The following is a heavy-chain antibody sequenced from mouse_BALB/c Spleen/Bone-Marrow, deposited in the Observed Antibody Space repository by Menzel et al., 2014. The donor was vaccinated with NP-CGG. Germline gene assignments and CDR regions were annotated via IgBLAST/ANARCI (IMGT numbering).Heavy chain of an antibody. J-gene: IGHJ4*01. CDR3: ARRTAYAMDY. D-gene: IGHD1-2*01. Sequence: EVMLVESGGGLVQPGGSLKLSCATSGFTFSDYYMYWVRQTPEKRLEGVAYISNGGGSTYYPDTVKGRFTISRDNAKNTLYLQMSRLKSEDTAMYYCARRTAYAMDYWGQGTSVTVSS. CDR2: ISNGGGST. V-gene: IGHV5-12*02. CDR1: GFTFSDYY.